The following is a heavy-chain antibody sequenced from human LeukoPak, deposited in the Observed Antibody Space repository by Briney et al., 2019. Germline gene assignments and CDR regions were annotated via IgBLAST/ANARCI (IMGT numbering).Heavy chain of an antibody. CDR2: IKSNADGGTP. J-gene: IGHJ4*02. D-gene: IGHD2/OR15-2a*01. CDR1: GYSFMNAW. CDR3: TTFYHEYSPY. Sequence: GGSLRLSCAASGYSFMNAWMIWVRQAPGKGLEWVGRIKSNADGGTPDYAAPARGRFTISRDDSKNTLYLQMNSLKTEGTAVYYCTTFYHEYSPYWGRGTLVTVSS. V-gene: IGHV3-15*01.